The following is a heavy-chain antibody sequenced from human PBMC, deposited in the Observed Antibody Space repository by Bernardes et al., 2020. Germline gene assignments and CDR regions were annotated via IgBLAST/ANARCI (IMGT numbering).Heavy chain of an antibody. D-gene: IGHD2-15*01. J-gene: IGHJ5*02. CDR3: ARHVLYCSGGSCYFLRGEWGWFDP. CDR1: GGSISSSSYY. CDR2: IYYSGST. V-gene: IGHV4-39*01. Sequence: SETLSLTCTVSGGSISSSSYYWGWIRQPPGKGLEWIGSIYYSGSTYYNPSLKSRVTISVDTSKNQFSLKLSSVTAADTAVYYCARHVLYCSGGSCYFLRGEWGWFDPWGQGTLVTVSS.